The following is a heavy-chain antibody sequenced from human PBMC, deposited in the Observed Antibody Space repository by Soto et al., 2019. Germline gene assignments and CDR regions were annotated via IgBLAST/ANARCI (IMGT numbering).Heavy chain of an antibody. CDR1: GGSISSGDYY. D-gene: IGHD3-16*01. CDR3: ARAAITTAQWGVDY. V-gene: IGHV4-30-4*01. J-gene: IGHJ4*02. Sequence: QVQLQESGPGLVKPSQTLSLTCTVSGGSISSGDYYWSWIRQPPGKGLEWIGYIYYSGSTYYNPSLKCRVTIPVDTSKNQFSLKLSSVTAADTAVYYCARAAITTAQWGVDYWGQGTLVTVSS. CDR2: IYYSGST.